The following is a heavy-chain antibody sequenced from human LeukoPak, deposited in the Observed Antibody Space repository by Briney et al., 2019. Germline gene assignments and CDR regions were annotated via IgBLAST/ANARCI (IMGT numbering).Heavy chain of an antibody. D-gene: IGHD2-2*03. CDR3: ARSLDIVVVPAATSYYYYYMDV. J-gene: IGHJ6*03. Sequence: PGGSLRLFCAASGFTFSSYGMHWVRQAPGKGLEWVAFIRYDGSNKYYADSVKGRFTISRDNSKNTLYLQMNSLRAEDTAVYYCARSLDIVVVPAATSYYYYYMDVWGKGTTVTVSS. CDR1: GFTFSSYG. CDR2: IRYDGSNK. V-gene: IGHV3-30*02.